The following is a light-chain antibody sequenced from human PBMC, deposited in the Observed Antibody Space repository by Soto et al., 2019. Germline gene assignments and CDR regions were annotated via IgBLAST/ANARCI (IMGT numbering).Light chain of an antibody. CDR2: GAS. Sequence: NVLTQSPDTLSLSPGERATLSCRASQTIYNNYLAWFQQKPGQAPRLLIYGASSRATGIPDRFSGSGSGTDFTLTVSRLEPEDFAVYYCQQYGSSYPWTFGQGTKVDIK. J-gene: IGKJ1*01. CDR1: QTIYNNY. CDR3: QQYGSSYPWT. V-gene: IGKV3-20*01.